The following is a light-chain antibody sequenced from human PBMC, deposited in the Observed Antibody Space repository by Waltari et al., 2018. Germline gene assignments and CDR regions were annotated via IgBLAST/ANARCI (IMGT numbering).Light chain of an antibody. V-gene: IGLV2-14*03. CDR1: SSDVGAQNY. CDR3: SSYTSTNTYV. J-gene: IGLJ1*01. Sequence: QSALTQPAAVSESPGQSITISCTGTSSDVGAQNYVSWYQQHPGEAPKLMIYDVNKRPSGTSNRFSGSKSGNTASLSISGLQAEHEADYYCSSYTSTNTYVFGSGTKVTVL. CDR2: DVN.